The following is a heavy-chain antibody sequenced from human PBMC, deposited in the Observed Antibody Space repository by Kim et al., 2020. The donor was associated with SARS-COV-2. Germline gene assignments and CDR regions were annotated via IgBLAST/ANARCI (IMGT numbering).Heavy chain of an antibody. CDR2: INHSGST. V-gene: IGHV4-34*01. D-gene: IGHD3-10*01. J-gene: IGHJ3*02. Sequence: SETLSLTCAVYGGSFSGYYWSWIRQPPGKGLEWIGEINHSGSTNYNPSLKSRVTISVDTSKNQFSLKLSSVTAADTAVYYCARGSGGSMVRGVIPFDIWGQGTMVTVSS. CDR1: GGSFSGYY. CDR3: ARGSGGSMVRGVIPFDI.